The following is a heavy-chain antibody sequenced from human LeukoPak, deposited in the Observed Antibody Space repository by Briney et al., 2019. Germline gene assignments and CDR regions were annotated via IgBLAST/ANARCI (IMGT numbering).Heavy chain of an antibody. Sequence: GGSLRLSCAASGITFIKYSMTWVRQAPGKGLEWVSAITGSGAFTDYADSVKGRFTISRDNSKNTLYLQMNSLRAEDTGVYYCAKRSAESSGYFDYWGQGALVTVSS. CDR1: GITFIKYS. V-gene: IGHV3-23*01. J-gene: IGHJ4*02. CDR2: ITGSGAFT. D-gene: IGHD6-19*01. CDR3: AKRSAESSGYFDY.